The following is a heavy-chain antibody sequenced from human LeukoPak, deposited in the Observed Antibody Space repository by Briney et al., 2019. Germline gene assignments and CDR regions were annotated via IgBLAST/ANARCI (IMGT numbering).Heavy chain of an antibody. J-gene: IGHJ4*02. CDR1: GFTFSSYA. Sequence: AGGSLRLSCAASGFTFSSYAMSWVRQAPGKGLEWVSAISGSGGNTYYADSVKGRFTISRDNSKNTLYLQMNSLRAEDTAVYYCAKHDVYSSSWYYFDYWGQGTLVTVSS. CDR3: AKHDVYSSSWYYFDY. CDR2: ISGSGGNT. D-gene: IGHD6-13*01. V-gene: IGHV3-23*01.